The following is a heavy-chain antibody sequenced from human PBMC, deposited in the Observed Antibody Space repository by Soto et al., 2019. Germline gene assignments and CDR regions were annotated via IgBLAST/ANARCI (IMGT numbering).Heavy chain of an antibody. D-gene: IGHD1-26*01. CDR3: AIRYGGDYYYYGMDV. J-gene: IGHJ6*02. V-gene: IGHV4-31*03. CDR2: IHYSGST. CDR1: GGSISSDGYY. Sequence: TLSLTCTVSGGSISSDGYYWSWIRQHPGKGLEWIGYIHYSGSTYYNPSLMSRVSISVDTSKHQFSLKLSFVTAADTAVYYCAIRYGGDYYYYGMDVWGQGTTVTVSS.